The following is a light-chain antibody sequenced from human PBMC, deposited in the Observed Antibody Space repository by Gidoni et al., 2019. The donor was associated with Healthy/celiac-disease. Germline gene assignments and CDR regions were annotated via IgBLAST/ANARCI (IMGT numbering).Light chain of an antibody. J-gene: IGKJ4*01. V-gene: IGKV3-11*01. Sequence: ESVLSQTPATLSLSPGERATLSCRASQSVSSYLAWYHQKPGQALRLLIYDASNRATGIPARFSGSGSGTDFTLTISSLEPEDFAVYYCQQRSNWSLLTFGGGTKVEIK. CDR3: QQRSNWSLLT. CDR1: QSVSSY. CDR2: DAS.